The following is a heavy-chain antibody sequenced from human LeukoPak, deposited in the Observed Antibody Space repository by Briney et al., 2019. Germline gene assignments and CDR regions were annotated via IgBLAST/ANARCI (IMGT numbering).Heavy chain of an antibody. D-gene: IGHD4-17*01. Sequence: GGSLRLSCAASGFTFSTYDMNWVRQAPGKGLGWVSAIGGSSGSTYYAVSVQGRFTISRDMSSNTLYLQVNGLRAEDTATYYCAKGLGDYQYYGLDVWGPGTTVTVSS. J-gene: IGHJ6*02. CDR2: IGGSSGST. CDR1: GFTFSTYD. CDR3: AKGLGDYQYYGLDV. V-gene: IGHV3-23*01.